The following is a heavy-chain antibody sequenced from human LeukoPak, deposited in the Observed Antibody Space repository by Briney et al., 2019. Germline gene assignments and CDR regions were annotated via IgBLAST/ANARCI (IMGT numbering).Heavy chain of an antibody. CDR3: ARAYSSSFDN. CDR2: IKQDGSER. V-gene: IGHV3-7*04. J-gene: IGHJ4*02. Sequence: GGSRRLSCVASGFAFSSYWMSWVRQAPGKGLEWVANIKQDGSERYYVASVKGRITISRDNAKDSLYLQMNNLRADDTAVYYCARAYSSSFDNWGQGTLVTVSS. CDR1: GFAFSSYW. D-gene: IGHD6-13*01.